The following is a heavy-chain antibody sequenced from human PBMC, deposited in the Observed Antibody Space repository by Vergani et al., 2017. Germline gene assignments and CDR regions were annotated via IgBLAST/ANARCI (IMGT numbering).Heavy chain of an antibody. CDR3: ARAVERSQQIEQWLVQFRGGPQTDGMDV. CDR2: IKQDGSEK. J-gene: IGHJ6*02. D-gene: IGHD6-19*01. CDR1: GFTFSSYW. Sequence: EVQLLESGGASVRPGGSLRLSCAASGFTFSSYWMSWVRQAPGKGLEWVANIKQDGSEKYYVDSVKGRFTISRDNAKNSLYLQMNSLRAEDTAVYYCARAVERSQQIEQWLVQFRGGPQTDGMDVWGQGTTVTVSS. V-gene: IGHV3-7*01.